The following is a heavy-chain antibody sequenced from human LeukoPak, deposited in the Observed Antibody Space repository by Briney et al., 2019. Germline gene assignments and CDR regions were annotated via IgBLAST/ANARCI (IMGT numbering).Heavy chain of an antibody. D-gene: IGHD2-2*01. J-gene: IGHJ3*02. CDR1: GGSISSYY. V-gene: IGHV4-59*12. CDR3: ARDQLFFGVGDAFDI. CDR2: IYYSGST. Sequence: PSETLSLTCTVSGGSISSYYWSWIRQPPGKGLEWIGYIYYSGSTNYNPSLKSRVTISVDTSKNQFSLKLSSVTAADTAVYYCARDQLFFGVGDAFDIWGQGTMVTVSS.